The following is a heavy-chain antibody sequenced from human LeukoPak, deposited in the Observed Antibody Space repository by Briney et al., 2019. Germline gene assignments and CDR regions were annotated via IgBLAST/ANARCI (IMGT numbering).Heavy chain of an antibody. Sequence: ASVKVSCKTSEDNFSAYYMHWVRQAPGQGLEWMGWINPNSGDTKYAHKFQDRVTLTRDTSLSTAYMEMRGLKPADTAVYYCANSFDNWGQGTLVTVSS. CDR2: INPNSGDT. V-gene: IGHV1-2*02. J-gene: IGHJ4*02. CDR1: EDNFSAYY. CDR3: ANSFDN.